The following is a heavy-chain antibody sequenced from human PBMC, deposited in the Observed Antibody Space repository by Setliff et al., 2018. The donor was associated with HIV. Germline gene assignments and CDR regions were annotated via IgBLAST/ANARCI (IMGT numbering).Heavy chain of an antibody. CDR3: ARGGWSGGGPLHYSYYYMDV. CDR2: LISRFKIP. CDR1: GGTFRSQA. J-gene: IGHJ6*02. Sequence: ASVKVSCKTSGGTFRSQAISWVRQAPGQGLEWKGGLISRFKIPQIAQKFQGRVTITADESTSTAYMGLSSLTSEDTAVYYCARGGWSGGGPLHYSYYYMDVWGQGTAVTVSS. D-gene: IGHD2-15*01. V-gene: IGHV1-69*13.